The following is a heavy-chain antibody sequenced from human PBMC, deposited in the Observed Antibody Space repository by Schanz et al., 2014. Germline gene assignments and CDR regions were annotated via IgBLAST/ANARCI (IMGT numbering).Heavy chain of an antibody. CDR3: AREEGWGIAAAGPKHYYYGMDV. D-gene: IGHD6-13*01. Sequence: QVQLLQFGGGVVQPGRSLRLSCAASGFTFRDYYMSWIRPAPGKGLEWVSYISSSSSYIYYADSVKGRFTISRDNAKNSLYLQMNSLRAEDTAVYYCAREEGWGIAAAGPKHYYYGMDVWGQGTTVTVSS. CDR1: GFTFRDYY. CDR2: ISSSSSYI. J-gene: IGHJ6*02. V-gene: IGHV3-11*06.